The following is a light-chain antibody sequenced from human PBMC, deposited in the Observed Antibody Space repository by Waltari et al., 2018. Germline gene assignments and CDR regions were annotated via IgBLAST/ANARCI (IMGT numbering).Light chain of an antibody. CDR2: AAS. CDR1: QSISSY. V-gene: IGKV1-39*01. Sequence: DIQMTQSPSSLSASVGDRVTIPCRASQSISSYLNWYQQKPGKAPKLLIYAASSLQSGVPSRFSGSGSGTDFTLTISSLQPEDFATYYCQQSYSTPYDFGQGTKLEIK. J-gene: IGKJ2*01. CDR3: QQSYSTPYD.